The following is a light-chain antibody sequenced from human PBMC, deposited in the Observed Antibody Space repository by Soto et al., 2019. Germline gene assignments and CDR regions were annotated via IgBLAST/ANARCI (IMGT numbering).Light chain of an antibody. CDR3: SLYTRSTKLV. J-gene: IGLJ2*01. V-gene: IGLV2-14*03. CDR2: DVS. Sequence: QSALTQPASVSGSPGQSITISCTGTSSDIGAYNYVSWYQQHPGKAPKLMIYDVSNRPSGVSNRFSGSKSGNTASLTISGLQAEDEADYYCSLYTRSTKLVFGGETKLTVL. CDR1: SSDIGAYNY.